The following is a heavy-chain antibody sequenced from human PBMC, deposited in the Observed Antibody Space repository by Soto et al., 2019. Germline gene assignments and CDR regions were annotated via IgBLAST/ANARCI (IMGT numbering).Heavy chain of an antibody. CDR2: ISAYNGNT. CDR1: GYTFTSYG. J-gene: IGHJ6*02. CDR3: ASQRVGASTGHYYGMDV. Sequence: QVQLVQSGAEVKKPGASVKVSCKASGYTFTSYGISWVRQAPGQGLEWMGWISAYNGNTNYAQKHQGRVTMTTDTSTSTAYMELRSLRSDDTAVYYCASQRVGASTGHYYGMDVWGQGTTVTVSS. V-gene: IGHV1-18*01. D-gene: IGHD1-26*01.